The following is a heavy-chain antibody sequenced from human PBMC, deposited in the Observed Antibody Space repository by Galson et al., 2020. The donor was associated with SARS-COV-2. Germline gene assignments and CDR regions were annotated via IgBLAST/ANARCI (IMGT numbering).Heavy chain of an antibody. CDR2: IYTSGST. D-gene: IGHD3-3*01. J-gene: IGHJ4*02. CDR1: GGSISSYY. V-gene: IGHV4-4*07. Sequence: SETLSLTCTVSGGSISSYYWSWIRQPAGKGLEWIGRIYTSGSTNYNPSLKSRVTMSVDTSKNQFPLKLSSVTAADTAVYYCAREKGFYDFWSGYYYFDYWGQGTLVTVSS. CDR3: AREKGFYDFWSGYYYFDY.